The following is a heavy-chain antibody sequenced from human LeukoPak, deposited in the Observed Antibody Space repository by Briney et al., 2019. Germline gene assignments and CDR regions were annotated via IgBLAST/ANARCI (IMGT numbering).Heavy chain of an antibody. CDR2: IYPGDSET. V-gene: IGHV5-51*01. CDR1: GYLFTRKW. J-gene: IGHJ2*01. D-gene: IGHD4-23*01. CDR3: ARRVVNNRTSSFDL. Sequence: GESLRISCKGSGYLFTRKWIGWVRQMPGKGLEWMGIIYPGDSETRYSPSLQGQVTISADKSINTAYLQWSSLTASDTAMSYCARRVVNNRTSSFDLWGRGTLVTVSS.